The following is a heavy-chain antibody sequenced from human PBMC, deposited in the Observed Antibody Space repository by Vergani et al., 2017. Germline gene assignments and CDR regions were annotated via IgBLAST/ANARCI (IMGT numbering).Heavy chain of an antibody. Sequence: QVQLVQSGAEVKKPGSSVKVSCKASGATFRSNTISWVRQVPGQGLEWMGRIIPVLGTANYAQKFQGRVTITADESTSTAYMELSSLRSEDTAVYYCASRDITIFGVVIIRGYYYYGMDVWGQGTTVTVSS. CDR3: ASRDITIFGVVIIRGYYYYGMDV. V-gene: IGHV1-69*08. J-gene: IGHJ6*02. D-gene: IGHD3-3*01. CDR1: GATFRSNT. CDR2: IIPVLGTA.